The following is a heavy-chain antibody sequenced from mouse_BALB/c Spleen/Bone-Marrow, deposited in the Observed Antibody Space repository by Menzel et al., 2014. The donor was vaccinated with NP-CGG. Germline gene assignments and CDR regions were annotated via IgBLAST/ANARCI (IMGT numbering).Heavy chain of an antibody. V-gene: IGHV1S81*02. CDR1: GYSFTSNW. CDR3: ARFPMITTDYAMDN. J-gene: IGHJ4*01. CDR2: LNPSNGRT. D-gene: IGHD2-4*01. Sequence: HAQIQQSAAELVKPGASVKLSCTASGYSFTSNWMHWVKQRPGQGLEWIGELNPSNGRTNYNEKFNSNPTLTVAKSSSTAYMQLSSLTSEDSAVYYCARFPMITTDYAMDNRGQGTSVPVAS.